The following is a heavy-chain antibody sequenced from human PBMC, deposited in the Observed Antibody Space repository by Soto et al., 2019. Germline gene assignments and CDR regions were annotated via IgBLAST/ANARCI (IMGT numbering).Heavy chain of an antibody. D-gene: IGHD6-13*01. CDR2: INPNSGGT. V-gene: IGHV1-2*04. Sequence: GASVKVSCKASGYTFTGYYMHWVRQAPGQGLEWMGWINPNSGGTNYAQKFQGWVTMTRDTSISTAYMELSRLRSDDTAVYYCASSIAAAGSDAFDIWDQGTMVTVSS. CDR1: GYTFTGYY. CDR3: ASSIAAAGSDAFDI. J-gene: IGHJ3*02.